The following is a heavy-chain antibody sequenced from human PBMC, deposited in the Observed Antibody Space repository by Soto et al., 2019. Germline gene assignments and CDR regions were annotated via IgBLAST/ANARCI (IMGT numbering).Heavy chain of an antibody. Sequence: PGESLKISSKGSGYSFTSYWISWVRQMPGKGLEWMGRIDPSDSYTNYSPSFQGHVTISADKSISTAYLQWSSLRAEDTAVYYCASSIVLVPAAMRYYYGMDVWGQGTTVTVSS. D-gene: IGHD2-2*01. V-gene: IGHV5-10-1*01. J-gene: IGHJ6*02. CDR3: ASSIVLVPAAMRYYYGMDV. CDR1: GYSFTSYW. CDR2: IDPSDSYT.